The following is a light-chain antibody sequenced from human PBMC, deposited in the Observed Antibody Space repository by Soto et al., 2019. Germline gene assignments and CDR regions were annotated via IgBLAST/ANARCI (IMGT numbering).Light chain of an antibody. CDR1: QTIMTY. CDR3: QQYENLPT. J-gene: IGKJ5*01. Sequence: DIQMTPSPSSLSASVGDAVTITCRASQTIMTYLNWYQLKPGKPPRLLIYAASSLQSGVPSRFSGSGSGTDFTLTISSLQPEDIATYYCQQYENLPTVGQGTRLEIK. CDR2: AAS. V-gene: IGKV1-39*01.